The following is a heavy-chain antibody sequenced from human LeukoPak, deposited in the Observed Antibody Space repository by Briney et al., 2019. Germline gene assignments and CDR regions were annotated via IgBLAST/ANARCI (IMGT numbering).Heavy chain of an antibody. J-gene: IGHJ6*03. CDR1: GRSFSGYY. Sequence: SETLSLTCAVYGRSFSGYYWSWIRQPPGKGLEWIGEINHSGSTNYNPSLKSRVTISVDTSKNQFSLKLSSVTAADTAVYYCARLGVVIAPYYYYYMDVWGKGTTVTVSS. D-gene: IGHD3-3*01. CDR3: ARLGVVIAPYYYYYMDV. CDR2: INHSGST. V-gene: IGHV4-34*01.